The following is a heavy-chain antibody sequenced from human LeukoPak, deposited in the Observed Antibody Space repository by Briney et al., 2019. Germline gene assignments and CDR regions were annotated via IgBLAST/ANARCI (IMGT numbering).Heavy chain of an antibody. J-gene: IGHJ4*02. CDR1: GFTFSSRG. V-gene: IGHV3-23*01. CDR3: AKDLRNGDAYGFLDS. D-gene: IGHD2-21*02. Sequence: GGSLRLSCATSGFTFSSRGMSWVRQAPDRGLEWVSSIHSEGDKTYYADSVKGRFTISRDNSKNTLFLQMDSLRVEDTAIYYCAKDLRNGDAYGFLDSWGQGTLVTVSS. CDR2: IHSEGDKT.